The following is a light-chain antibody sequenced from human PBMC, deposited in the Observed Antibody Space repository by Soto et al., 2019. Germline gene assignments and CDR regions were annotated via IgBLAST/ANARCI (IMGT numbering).Light chain of an antibody. CDR2: DAS. V-gene: IGKV1-33*01. CDR1: QDISTY. CDR3: QQYDNLPLT. J-gene: IGKJ5*01. Sequence: DIQMTQSPSSLSASAGDRVTLTCQASQDISTYLNWYQQKPGKAPKLLIYDASNLETGVPSRFSGSGSGTDFTFTISSLQPEDIATYYCQQYDNLPLTFGGGTRLEIK.